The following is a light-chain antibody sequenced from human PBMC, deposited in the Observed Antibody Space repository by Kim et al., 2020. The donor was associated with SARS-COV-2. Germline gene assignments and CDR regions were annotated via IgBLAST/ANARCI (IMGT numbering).Light chain of an antibody. CDR3: QQSYSTPLT. J-gene: IGKJ4*01. V-gene: IGKV1-39*01. CDR2: AAS. Sequence: ACIGDRVTITYRASQSISSYLNWYQQKPGKAPKLLIYAASSLQSGVPSRFSGSGSGTDFTLTISSLQPEDFATYYCQQSYSTPLTFGGGTKVDIK. CDR1: QSISSY.